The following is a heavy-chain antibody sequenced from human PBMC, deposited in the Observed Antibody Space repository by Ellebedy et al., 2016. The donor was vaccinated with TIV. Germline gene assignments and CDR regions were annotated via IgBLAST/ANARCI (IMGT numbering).Heavy chain of an antibody. CDR1: GYTFSNYG. CDR2: INTNTGNT. J-gene: IGHJ4*02. CDR3: ARDRYYGGNYRGIDY. V-gene: IGHV7-4-1*02. Sequence: AASVKVSCKASGYTFSNYGISWVRQAPGRGLEWMGWINTNTGNTESVPGFTGRFVFSLDTSVGTAYLQISSLQAEDTAIYYCARDRYYGGNYRGIDYWGQGTLVTVSS. D-gene: IGHD4-23*01.